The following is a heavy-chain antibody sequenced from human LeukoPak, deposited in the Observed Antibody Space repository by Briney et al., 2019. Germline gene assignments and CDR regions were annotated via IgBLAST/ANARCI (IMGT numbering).Heavy chain of an antibody. CDR1: GFTFDDYA. CDR2: ISWNSGSI. V-gene: IGHV3-9*01. J-gene: IGHJ4*02. CDR3: AREATLDY. D-gene: IGHD5-12*01. Sequence: GRSLRLSCAASGFTFDDYAMHWVRQAPGKGLEWVSGISWNSGSIGYADSVKGRFTISRDNAKNSLYLQMNSLRAEDTAVYYCAREATLDYWGQGTLVTVSS.